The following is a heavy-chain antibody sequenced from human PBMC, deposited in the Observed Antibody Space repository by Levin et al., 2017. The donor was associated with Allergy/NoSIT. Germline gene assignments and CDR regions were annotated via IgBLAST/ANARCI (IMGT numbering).Heavy chain of an antibody. CDR1: GFTFSSCG. V-gene: IGHV3-30*18. J-gene: IGHJ6*03. CDR2: ISYDGSNK. Sequence: GGSLRLSCAASGFTFSSCGMHWVRQAPGKGLQWVAVISYDGSNKYYADSVTGRFTISRDNSKNTLYLQMNSLRAEDTGVYYCAKDYKRYYYYMDVWGKGTTVTVS. CDR3: AKDYKRYYYYMDV. D-gene: IGHD3-10*01.